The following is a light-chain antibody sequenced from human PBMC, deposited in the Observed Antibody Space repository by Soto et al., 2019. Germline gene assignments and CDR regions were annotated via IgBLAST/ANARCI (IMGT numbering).Light chain of an antibody. J-gene: IGKJ2*01. CDR3: QHYGSSLYT. Sequence: EIVLTQSPGTLSLSPGERATLSCRASQSVSSSYLAWYQQKPGQAPRLIIYDASSRATGIPDRFSGSGSGTDFTLTISRLEPEDVAVYYCQHYGSSLYTFGQGTKLEIK. V-gene: IGKV3-20*01. CDR1: QSVSSSY. CDR2: DAS.